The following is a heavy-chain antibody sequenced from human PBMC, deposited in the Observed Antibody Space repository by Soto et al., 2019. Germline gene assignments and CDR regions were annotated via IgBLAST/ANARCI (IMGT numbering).Heavy chain of an antibody. CDR1: GFTVNSNH. J-gene: IGHJ6*02. CDR3: ARPYRDHDYYYGMDF. D-gene: IGHD4-17*01. CDR2: IYSGGST. V-gene: IGHV3-66*04. Sequence: EVQLVESGGGLVQPGGSLRLSCAASGFTVNSNHMTWVRQAPGKGLEWVSVIYSGGSTYYADSVKGRFTISRDNSKNTQYLQMNSLRAEDTAVYYCARPYRDHDYYYGMDFWGQGTTVTVSS.